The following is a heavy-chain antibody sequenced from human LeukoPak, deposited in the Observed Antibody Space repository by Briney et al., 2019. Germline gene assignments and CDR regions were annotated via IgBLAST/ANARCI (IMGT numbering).Heavy chain of an antibody. CDR2: VSSSSTYT. D-gene: IGHD4-17*01. CDR1: GCIFTDYY. Sequence: GGSLRLSCAVSGCIFTDYYISRIRQAPGKGLEWVSDVSSSSTYTHYSDSVKGRFTISRDNAKNSLYLQMNSLRAEDTAVYYCARLPRAYGDYYFDHWGQGTLVTVSS. J-gene: IGHJ4*02. CDR3: ARLPRAYGDYYFDH. V-gene: IGHV3-11*06.